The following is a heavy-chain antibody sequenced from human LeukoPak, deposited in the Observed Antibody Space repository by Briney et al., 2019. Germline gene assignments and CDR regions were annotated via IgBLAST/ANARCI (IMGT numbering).Heavy chain of an antibody. CDR2: IHYDGRT. Sequence: SETLCLTCTVSGASMSGQHWSWIRQAPGKGLEWIAWIHYDGRTNYNPSLKSRLSLSVDTSTNQFSLSLNSVTAADTAVYFCARHLNGGTHPLDNWGPGIRVIVSP. CDR3: ARHLNGGTHPLDN. V-gene: IGHV4-59*08. D-gene: IGHD2-8*01. CDR1: GASMSGQH. J-gene: IGHJ4*02.